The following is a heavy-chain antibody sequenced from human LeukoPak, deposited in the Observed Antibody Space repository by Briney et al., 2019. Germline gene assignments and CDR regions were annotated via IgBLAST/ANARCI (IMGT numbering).Heavy chain of an antibody. CDR1: GRSISSSSYY. D-gene: IGHD3-10*01. CDR3: ARQVVDGSGSYVDF. CDR2: IYYSGST. V-gene: IGHV4-39*01. Sequence: SETLSLTCTVSGRSISSSSYYWGWIRQPPGKGLEWIGSIYYSGSTYYNPSLKSRVTISVDTSKNQFSLKLSSVTAADTAVYYCARQVVDGSGSYVDFWGQGTLATVSS. J-gene: IGHJ4*02.